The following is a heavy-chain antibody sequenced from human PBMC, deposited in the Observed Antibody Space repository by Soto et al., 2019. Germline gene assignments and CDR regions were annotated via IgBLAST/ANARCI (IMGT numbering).Heavy chain of an antibody. Sequence: QVQLVESGGGVVQPGRSLRLSCAASGFTFSSYGMHWVRQAPGKGLEWVAVISYDGSNKYYADSVKGRFTISRDNSKNTLYLQMNSLRAEDTAVYYCAKGSCSSTSCYGEGEIFYYYMDVWGKGTTVTVSS. J-gene: IGHJ6*03. CDR2: ISYDGSNK. D-gene: IGHD2-2*01. CDR3: AKGSCSSTSCYGEGEIFYYYMDV. CDR1: GFTFSSYG. V-gene: IGHV3-30*18.